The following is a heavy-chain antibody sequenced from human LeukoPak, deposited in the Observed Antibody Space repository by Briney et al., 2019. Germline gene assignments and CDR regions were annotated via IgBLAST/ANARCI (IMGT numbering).Heavy chain of an antibody. D-gene: IGHD3-9*01. CDR1: GYTFISYN. V-gene: IGHV1-8*01. Sequence: GASVKVSFKASGYTFISYNINWVRQATGQGLEWMGWMNPNSGNTGYTQKFQGRVTMTRNTSISTAYMELSSLRSEDTAVYYCARGYYDILTGYWTNDAFDIWGQGTMVTVSS. CDR3: ARGYYDILTGYWTNDAFDI. CDR2: MNPNSGNT. J-gene: IGHJ3*02.